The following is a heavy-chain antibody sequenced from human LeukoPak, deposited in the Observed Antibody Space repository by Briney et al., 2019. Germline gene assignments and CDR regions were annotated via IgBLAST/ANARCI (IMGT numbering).Heavy chain of an antibody. V-gene: IGHV3-9*01. J-gene: IGHJ3*02. D-gene: IGHD5-12*01. CDR2: ISWNSGSI. CDR3: AKDRGAGPWPLRRAFDI. Sequence: GGSLRLSCAASGFTFDDYAMHWVRQAPGKCLEWVSGISWNSGSIGYADSVKGRFTISRDTAQNSLYLQMTSLRAEDTALYYCAKDRGAGPWPLRRAFDIWGQGTMVTVSS. CDR1: GFTFDDYA.